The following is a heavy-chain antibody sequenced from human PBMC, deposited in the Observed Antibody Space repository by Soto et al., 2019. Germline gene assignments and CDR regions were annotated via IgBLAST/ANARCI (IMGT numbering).Heavy chain of an antibody. V-gene: IGHV4-59*01. Sequence: PSETLSLTCSVSGVSITNYYLSWLRPPPGKGLEWIGYSYSSGSTSYNPSLKSRATISGDTSKNHFSLKLTSVTAADTAVYYCARLGGPGWPLSAFDIWGQGTMVTVSS. CDR2: SYSSGST. CDR3: ARLGGPGWPLSAFDI. CDR1: GVSITNYY. J-gene: IGHJ3*02. D-gene: IGHD2-15*01.